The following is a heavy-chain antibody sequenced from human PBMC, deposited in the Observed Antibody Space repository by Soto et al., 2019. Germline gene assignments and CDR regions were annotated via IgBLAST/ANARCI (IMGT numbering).Heavy chain of an antibody. CDR1: GYTFTKYY. V-gene: IGHV1-46*03. Sequence: QVQLVQSGTEVKKPGASVKISCKASGYTFTKYYMHWVRQDPGQGLEWMGIINPSGGSTTYAQKFQDRVTMTSDTSTSTFYMELNSLRSEDTAIYYCARDFERRGTIFGLVILWMYSWRDSWGQGTLVTVSS. CDR2: INPSGGST. CDR3: ARDFERRGTIFGLVILWMYSWRDS. D-gene: IGHD3-3*01. J-gene: IGHJ4*02.